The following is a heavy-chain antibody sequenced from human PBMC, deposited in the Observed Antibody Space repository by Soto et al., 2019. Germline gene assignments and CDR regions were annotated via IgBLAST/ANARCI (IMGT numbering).Heavy chain of an antibody. D-gene: IGHD2-2*02. CDR2: IYNSGST. V-gene: IGHV4-59*01. CDR1: GGSISGYY. Sequence: SECLSLTCTVAGGSISGYYWSWIRLPPGKGLEWIGHIYNSGSTNYNPSLKSRVTISLDTSKNQFSLNLSSVTAADTAMYYCARIRTAYTIHSPLDYWGQGTLVTVSS. J-gene: IGHJ4*02. CDR3: ARIRTAYTIHSPLDY.